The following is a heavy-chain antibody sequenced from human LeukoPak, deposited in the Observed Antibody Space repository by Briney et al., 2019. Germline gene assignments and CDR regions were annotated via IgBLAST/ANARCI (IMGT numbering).Heavy chain of an antibody. J-gene: IGHJ3*02. CDR2: IYPGDSDT. V-gene: IGHV5-51*01. D-gene: IGHD2-2*01. Sequence: GESLKISCQGSGYSFTSCWIGWVRQMPGKGLEWMGIIYPGDSDTRYSPSFQGQVTISADKSISTAYLQWSSLKASDTAMYYCATSGYCSSTSCDAFDIWGQGTMVTVSS. CDR1: GYSFTSCW. CDR3: ATSGYCSSTSCDAFDI.